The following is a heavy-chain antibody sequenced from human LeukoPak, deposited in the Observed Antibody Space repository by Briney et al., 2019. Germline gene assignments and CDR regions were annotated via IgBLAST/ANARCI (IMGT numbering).Heavy chain of an antibody. CDR1: GFTFSSYG. CDR2: IWYDGSNK. CDR3: ARGGNGYCSSTGCYDNLDY. Sequence: PGGSLRLSCAASGFTFSSYGMHWVRQAPGKGLEWVAVIWYDGSNKYYADSVKGRFTISRDNSKNTLYLQMNSLRAEDTAVYYCARGGNGYCSSTGCYDNLDYWGQGTLVTVSS. J-gene: IGHJ4*02. V-gene: IGHV3-33*01. D-gene: IGHD2-2*01.